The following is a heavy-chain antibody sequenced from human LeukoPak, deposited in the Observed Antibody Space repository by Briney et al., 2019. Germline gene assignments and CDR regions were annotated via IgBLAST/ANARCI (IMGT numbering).Heavy chain of an antibody. CDR3: AKADIVVVVAAIRFDY. CDR2: ISGSGGST. Sequence: GGSLRLSCAASGFTFSSYAMSWVRQAPGKGLEWVSAISGSGGSTCYADSVKGRFTISRDNSKNTLYLQMNSLRAEDTAVYYCAKADIVVVVAAIRFDYWGQGTLVTVSS. D-gene: IGHD2-15*01. V-gene: IGHV3-23*01. J-gene: IGHJ4*02. CDR1: GFTFSSYA.